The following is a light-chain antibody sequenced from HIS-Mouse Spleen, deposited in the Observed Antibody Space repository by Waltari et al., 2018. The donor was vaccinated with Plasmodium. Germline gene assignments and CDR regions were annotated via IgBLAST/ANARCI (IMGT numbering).Light chain of an antibody. CDR1: QSISSW. Sequence: DIQMTQSPSTLSASVGDRVTITCRASQSISSWLAWYQQKPGKAPKLLIYKASSLESGVPSRFSGSESGTEFTLTISSLQPDDFATYYCQQYNSYSLLTFGGGTKVEIK. CDR3: QQYNSYSLLT. CDR2: KAS. J-gene: IGKJ4*01. V-gene: IGKV1-5*03.